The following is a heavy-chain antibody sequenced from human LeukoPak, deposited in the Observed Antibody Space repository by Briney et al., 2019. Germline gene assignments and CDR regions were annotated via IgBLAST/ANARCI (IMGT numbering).Heavy chain of an antibody. V-gene: IGHV3-11*04. CDR1: GFTFSDYY. CDR2: ISSRSNSI. D-gene: IGHD5-18*01. CDR3: ARHLSGVTGYTYGRGIDY. Sequence: GGSLRLSCAASGFTFSDYYMSWIRQAPGKGLEWVSYISSRSNSIYYADSVKGRFTISRDNAKNSLYLQMNSLRAEDTAVYYCARHLSGVTGYTYGRGIDYWGQGTLVTVSS. J-gene: IGHJ4*02.